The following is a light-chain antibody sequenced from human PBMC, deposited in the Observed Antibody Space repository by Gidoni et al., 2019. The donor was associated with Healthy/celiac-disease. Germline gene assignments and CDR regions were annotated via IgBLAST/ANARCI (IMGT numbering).Light chain of an antibody. CDR1: QSISSW. V-gene: IGKV1-5*01. Sequence: DSQTTQSPSTLSASVGDRVTITCRASQSISSWLAWYQQKPGKAPKLLIYDASSLESGFPSRFSGSGSGTEFTLTISSLQPDDFATYYCQQYNSYRITFGQGTRLEIK. CDR3: QQYNSYRIT. J-gene: IGKJ5*01. CDR2: DAS.